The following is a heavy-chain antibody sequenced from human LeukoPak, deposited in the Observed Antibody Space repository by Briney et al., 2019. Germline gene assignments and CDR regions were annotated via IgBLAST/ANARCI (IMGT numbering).Heavy chain of an antibody. V-gene: IGHV3-7*01. CDR2: IKQDGSEK. J-gene: IGHJ4*02. CDR3: ARGYGNYGY. CDR1: GFTFSSYW. Sequence: GGSLRLSCAASGFTFSSYWMSWVRQAPGKGLEWVANIKQDGSEKNYVDSVKGRLTISRDNAKNSLYLQMNTLRVEDTAVYYCARGYGNYGYWGQGTLVTVSS. D-gene: IGHD4-17*01.